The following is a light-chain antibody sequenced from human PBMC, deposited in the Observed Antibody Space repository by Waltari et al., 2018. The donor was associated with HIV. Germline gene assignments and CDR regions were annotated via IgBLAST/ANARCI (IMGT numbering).Light chain of an antibody. J-gene: IGLJ3*02. V-gene: IGLV1-51*02. CDR3: GTWDNSLNAGV. CDR2: KND. CDR1: SPHIGNNY. Sequence: QSVLTEPHSVSAAPGQKDTHHCSRGSPHIGNNYVAWFQHLARTAPKLLIYKNDQRPSGIPDRFSGANSGTSATLVITGLQTGDEAHYYCGTWDNSLNAGVFGGGTKLTVL.